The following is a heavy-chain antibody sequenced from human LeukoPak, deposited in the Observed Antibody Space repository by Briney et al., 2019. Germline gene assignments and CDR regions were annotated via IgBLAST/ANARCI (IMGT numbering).Heavy chain of an antibody. Sequence: ASVKVSFKASGYTFTSYDINWVRQATGQGLEWMGWMNPNSGNTGYAQKFQGRVTMTRNTSISTAYMELSSLRSEDTAVYYCAREEGASHHYYYYYGMDVWGQGTTVTVSS. CDR3: AREEGASHHYYYYYGMDV. CDR2: MNPNSGNT. CDR1: GYTFTSYD. V-gene: IGHV1-8*01. J-gene: IGHJ6*02.